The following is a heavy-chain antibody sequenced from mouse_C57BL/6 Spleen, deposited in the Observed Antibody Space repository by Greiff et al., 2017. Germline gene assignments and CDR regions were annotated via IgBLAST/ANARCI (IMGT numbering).Heavy chain of an antibody. CDR2: IDPETGGT. CDR1: GYTFTDYE. D-gene: IGHD2-3*01. J-gene: IGHJ2*01. V-gene: IGHV1-15*01. CDR3: TRRGYDGYSFDY. Sequence: VQLQQSGAELVRPGASVTLSCKASGYTFTDYEMHWVKQTPVHGLEWIGAIDPETGGTAYNQKFKGKAILTADKSSSTAYMELRSLTSEDSAVYCGTRRGYDGYSFDYWGQGTTLTVSS.